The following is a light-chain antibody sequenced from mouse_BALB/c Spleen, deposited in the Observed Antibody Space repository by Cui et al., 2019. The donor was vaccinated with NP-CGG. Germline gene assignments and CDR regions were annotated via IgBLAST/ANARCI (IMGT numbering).Light chain of an antibody. V-gene: IGLV1*01. J-gene: IGLJ1*01. CDR1: TGAVTTNNY. Sequence: GAVTTESAVTTSPGETVTLTCRSSTGAVTTNNYANWVQEKPDHLFTGLIGGTNNRAPGVPARFSGSLIGDKAALTITGAQTEDEAIYFCALWYSNHWVFGGGTKLTVL. CDR2: GTN. CDR3: ALWYSNHWV.